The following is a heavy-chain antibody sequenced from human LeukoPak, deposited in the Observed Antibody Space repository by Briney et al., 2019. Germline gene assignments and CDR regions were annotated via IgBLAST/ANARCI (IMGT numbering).Heavy chain of an antibody. CDR1: GYTFTSYD. CDR3: AREVPAAIHYYYYYYMDV. CDR2: MNPNSGNT. Sequence: ASVKVSCKASGYTFTSYDINWVRQATGQGLEWMGWMNPNSGNTGYAQKFQGRVTITRNTSISTAYMELSSLRSEDTAVYYCAREVPAAIHYYYYYYMDVWGKGTTVTVSS. V-gene: IGHV1-8*03. D-gene: IGHD2-2*01. J-gene: IGHJ6*03.